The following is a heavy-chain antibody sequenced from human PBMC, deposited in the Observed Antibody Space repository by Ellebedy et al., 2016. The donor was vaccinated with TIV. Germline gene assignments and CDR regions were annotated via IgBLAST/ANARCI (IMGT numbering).Heavy chain of an antibody. CDR2: IKQDGSEK. D-gene: IGHD4-17*01. V-gene: IGHV3-7*03. CDR1: GFTFSSYW. J-gene: IGHJ5*02. Sequence: GESLKISXAASGFTFSSYWMSWVRQAPGKGLEWVANIKQDGSEKYYVDSVKGRFTISRDNAKNSLYLQMNSLRAEDTAVYYCARLQTTTTFNWFDPWGQGTLVTVSS. CDR3: ARLQTTTTFNWFDP.